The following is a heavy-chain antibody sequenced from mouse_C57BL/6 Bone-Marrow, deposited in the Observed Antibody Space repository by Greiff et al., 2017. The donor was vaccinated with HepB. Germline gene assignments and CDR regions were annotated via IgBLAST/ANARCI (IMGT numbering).Heavy chain of an antibody. Sequence: QVQLQQSGPGLVQPSQRLSITCTVSGFSFTSYGLHWVRQSPGKGLEWLVVICSGGSTDYNAAFISRQSISKDNSKSKVFFKMNSLQADATAIYYCAIYYKAWFAYWGQGTLVTVSA. CDR1: GFSFTSYG. V-gene: IGHV2-2*01. J-gene: IGHJ3*01. D-gene: IGHD2-1*01. CDR3: AIYYKAWFAY. CDR2: ICSGGST.